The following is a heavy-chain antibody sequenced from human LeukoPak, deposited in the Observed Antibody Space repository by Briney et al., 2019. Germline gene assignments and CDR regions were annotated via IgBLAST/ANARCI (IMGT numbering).Heavy chain of an antibody. Sequence: SETLSLTCAVYGGSFSGYYWSWIRQPPGKGLEWIGEINHSGSTNCNPSLKSRVTISVDTSKNQFSLKLSSVTAADTAVYYCARSLSYYYYYMDVWGKGTTVTVSS. V-gene: IGHV4-34*01. CDR1: GGSFSGYY. CDR3: ARSLSYYYYYMDV. J-gene: IGHJ6*03. CDR2: INHSGST. D-gene: IGHD2/OR15-2a*01.